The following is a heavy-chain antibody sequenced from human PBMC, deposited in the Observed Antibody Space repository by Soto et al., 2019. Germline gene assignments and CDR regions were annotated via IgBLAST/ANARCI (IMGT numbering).Heavy chain of an antibody. CDR2: ISAYNGNT. CDR3: ARELGSRFYYDSSGDAFDI. J-gene: IGHJ3*02. CDR1: GYTFTSYG. V-gene: IGHV1-18*01. D-gene: IGHD3-22*01. Sequence: ASVKVSCKASGYTFTSYGISWVRQAPGQGLEWMGWISAYNGNTNYAQKLQGRVTMTTDTSTSTAYMELSSLRSEDTAVYYCARELGSRFYYDSSGDAFDIWGQGTMVTVSS.